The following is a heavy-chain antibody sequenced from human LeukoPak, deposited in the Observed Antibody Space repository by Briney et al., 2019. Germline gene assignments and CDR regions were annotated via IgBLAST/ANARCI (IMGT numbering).Heavy chain of an antibody. V-gene: IGHV1-2*06. Sequence: ASGKVCCKASGYTFTGYYIHWVRQAPAQGLEWMGLINPNSGGTNYAQKLQGRVTMTRDTSITTAYMELSRLRSDDTAVYYCARDHNWGPDYWGQGTLVSVSS. J-gene: IGHJ4*02. CDR2: INPNSGGT. CDR3: ARDHNWGPDY. CDR1: GYTFTGYY. D-gene: IGHD7-27*01.